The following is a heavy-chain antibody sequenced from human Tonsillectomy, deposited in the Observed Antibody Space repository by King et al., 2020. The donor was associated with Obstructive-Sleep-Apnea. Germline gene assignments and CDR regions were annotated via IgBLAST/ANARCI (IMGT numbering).Heavy chain of an antibody. J-gene: IGHJ3*02. CDR3: AKAGSGSYGVDAFDI. CDR2: CSGSCGST. Sequence: VQLVESGGGLVQPGGSLRLSCAASGFTFSSSALSWLRQAPGKGLDWVSACSGSCGSTYSANSVKGRFSISRDNSQNTLYRQMNSLRAADTAVYYCAKAGSGSYGVDAFDIWGQGTMVTVSS. D-gene: IGHD3-10*01. V-gene: IGHV3-23*04. CDR1: GFTFSSSA.